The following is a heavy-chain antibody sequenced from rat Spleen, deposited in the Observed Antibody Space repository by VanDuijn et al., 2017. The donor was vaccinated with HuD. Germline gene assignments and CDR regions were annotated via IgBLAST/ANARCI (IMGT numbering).Heavy chain of an antibody. D-gene: IGHD1-4*01. CDR2: ISPSGGSV. V-gene: IGHV5-19*01. CDR1: GFTFSNYG. CDR3: VSHGTRVSRFAY. Sequence: EVQLVESGGGLVQPGRSLKVSCAASGFTFSNYGVHWIRSAPTKGLGWVESISPSGGSVYYRASVQGRFTISRDNAKSTLYLQMDSLRSEDTTNYYCVSHGTRVSRFAYWGQGTLVTVSS. J-gene: IGHJ3*01.